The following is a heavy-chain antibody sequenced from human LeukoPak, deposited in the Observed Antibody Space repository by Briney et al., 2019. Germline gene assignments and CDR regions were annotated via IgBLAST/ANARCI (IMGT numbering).Heavy chain of an antibody. D-gene: IGHD6-19*01. J-gene: IGHJ4*02. CDR1: GFTFSSYA. Sequence: GGSLRLSCAASGFTFSSYAMHWVRQAPGKGLEWVAVMSYDGSNKYYADSVKGRFTISRDNSKNTLYLQMNSLRAEDTAVYYCARDSVSGSLGYWGQGTLVTVSS. CDR3: ARDSVSGSLGY. V-gene: IGHV3-30-3*01. CDR2: MSYDGSNK.